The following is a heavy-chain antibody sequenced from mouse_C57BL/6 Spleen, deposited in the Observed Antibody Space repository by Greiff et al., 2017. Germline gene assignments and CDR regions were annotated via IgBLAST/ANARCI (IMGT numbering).Heavy chain of an antibody. J-gene: IGHJ1*03. V-gene: IGHV1-62-2*01. D-gene: IGHD1-1*01. CDR1: GYTFTEYT. CDR3: ARHEGYYYGSHWYFDV. Sequence: VQLQESGAELVKPGASVKLSCKASGYTFTEYTIHWVKQRSGQGLEWIGWFYPGSGSIKYNEKFKDKATLTADKSSSTVYVELSRLTSEDSAVYFCARHEGYYYGSHWYFDVWGTGTTVTVSS. CDR2: FYPGSGSI.